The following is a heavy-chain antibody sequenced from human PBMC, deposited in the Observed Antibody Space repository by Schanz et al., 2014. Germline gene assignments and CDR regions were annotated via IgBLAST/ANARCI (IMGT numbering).Heavy chain of an antibody. J-gene: IGHJ3*02. CDR2: VSSDGNND. Sequence: VQLVESGGGVVQPGRSLRLSCAASGFTFSTHAMHWVRQAPGKGLEWVALVSSDGNNDYYTDSVKGRFTISRDNSKNTLYLQMNSLRAEDTAVYYCAKGRFGELSAFDIWGQGTMVTGSS. CDR1: GFTFSTHA. V-gene: IGHV3-30*18. CDR3: AKGRFGELSAFDI. D-gene: IGHD3-10*01.